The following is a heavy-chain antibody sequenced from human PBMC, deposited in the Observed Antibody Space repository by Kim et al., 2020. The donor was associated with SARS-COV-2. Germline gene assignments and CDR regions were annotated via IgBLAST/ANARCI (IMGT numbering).Heavy chain of an antibody. J-gene: IGHJ4*02. CDR1: GGSVSSGSYY. D-gene: IGHD3-22*01. CDR3: ARDGLTTGLGY. CDR2: IYYSGST. V-gene: IGHV4-61*01. Sequence: SETLSLTCTVSGGSVSSGSYYWSWIRQPPGKGLEWIGYIYYSGSTNYNPSLKSRVTISVDTSKNQFSLKLSSVTAADTAVYYCARDGLTTGLGYWGQGTLVTVSS.